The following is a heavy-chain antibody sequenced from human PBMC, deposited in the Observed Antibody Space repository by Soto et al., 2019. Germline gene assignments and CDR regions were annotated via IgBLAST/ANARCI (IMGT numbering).Heavy chain of an antibody. J-gene: IGHJ4*02. V-gene: IGHV1-18*01. Sequence: QGQLVQSGAEVKNPGASVKVSCKASGYTFTSFGISWGRQAPGQGLEWLGCISAYNGNTNYAQKVQGRVTMNTDTSTRTVSIERRTLRSDDTAVYYFSRASANLGNWAYFSDYWCKCTLVTVSS. CDR2: ISAYNGNT. CDR3: SRASANLGNWAYFSDY. D-gene: IGHD7-27*01. CDR1: GYTFTSFG.